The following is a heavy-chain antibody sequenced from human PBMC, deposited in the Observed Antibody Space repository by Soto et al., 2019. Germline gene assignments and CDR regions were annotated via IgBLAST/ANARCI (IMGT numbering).Heavy chain of an antibody. CDR2: IKSKTYGGTT. CDR3: TTDREGPVVGATTGSFSFAFDI. V-gene: IGHV3-15*07. D-gene: IGHD1-26*01. Sequence: GSSVSNAWMNWFRQAPGKGLEWVGRIKSKTYGGTTDYAAPVKGRFTISRDDSKNTLYLPLNSLKTEDTAVYDCTTDREGPVVGATTGSFSFAFDIWGQGTMVTVSS. CDR1: GSSVSNAW. J-gene: IGHJ3*02.